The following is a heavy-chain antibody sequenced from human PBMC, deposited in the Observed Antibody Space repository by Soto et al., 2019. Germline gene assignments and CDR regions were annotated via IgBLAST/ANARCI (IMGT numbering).Heavy chain of an antibody. V-gene: IGHV4-31*03. CDR3: ERGGGGGVDC. CDR2: IYYGGDS. D-gene: IGHD1-26*01. Sequence: QVQLQESGPGLVKPSQTLSLTCTVSGGSISSRTSYWSWIRQHPGKGLEWIGYIYYGGDSFYNPSLKSRVTIAIDTSENHSSLKLTSGTAADTAVYFCERGGGGGVDCWGQGTLVTVAS. CDR1: GGSISSRTSY. J-gene: IGHJ4*02.